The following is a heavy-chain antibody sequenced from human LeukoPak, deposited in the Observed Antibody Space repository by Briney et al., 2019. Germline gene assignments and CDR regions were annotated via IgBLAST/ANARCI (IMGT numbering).Heavy chain of an antibody. CDR1: GYTFTSYA. CDR2: INTNTENP. CDR3: ARMAYDFWSGYYFDY. V-gene: IGHV7-4-1*02. J-gene: IGHJ4*02. Sequence: ASVKVSCKASGYTFTSYAMNWVRQAPGQGLEWMGWINTNTENPTYAQGFTGRFVFSLDTSVSTAYLQISSLKAEDTAVYYCARMAYDFWSGYYFDYWGQGTLVTVSS. D-gene: IGHD3-3*01.